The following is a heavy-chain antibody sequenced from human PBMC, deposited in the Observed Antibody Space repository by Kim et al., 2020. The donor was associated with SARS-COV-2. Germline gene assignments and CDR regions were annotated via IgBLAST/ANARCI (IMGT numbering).Heavy chain of an antibody. Sequence: GGSLRLSCAASGFTVSSNYMSWVRQAPGKGLEWVSVIYSGGSTYYADSMKGRFTISRDNSKNTLYLQMNSLRAEDTAVYYCHRGWLQSEAFDIWGQGTMVTVSS. D-gene: IGHD5-12*01. J-gene: IGHJ3*02. CDR3: HRGWLQSEAFDI. V-gene: IGHV3-53*01. CDR2: IYSGGST. CDR1: GFTVSSNY.